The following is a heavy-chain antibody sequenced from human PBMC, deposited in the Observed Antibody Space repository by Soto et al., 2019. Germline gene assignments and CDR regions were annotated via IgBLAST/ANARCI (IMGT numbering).Heavy chain of an antibody. CDR3: ARAKRYSGYDPSTYYFDY. CDR2: IYYRGNA. Sequence: SETLSLTCSVSDDSINSDKYYWGWIRQPPGKGLEWIGSIYYRGNAYYNPSLQTRVTISLDKSKSQFSLKLSSVTAADSAVYYCARAKRYSGYDPSTYYFDYWGQGTLVTVSS. CDR1: DDSINSDKYY. D-gene: IGHD5-12*01. J-gene: IGHJ4*02. V-gene: IGHV4-39*07.